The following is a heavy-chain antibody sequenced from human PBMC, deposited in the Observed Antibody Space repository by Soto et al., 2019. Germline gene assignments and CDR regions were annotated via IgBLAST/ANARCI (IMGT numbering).Heavy chain of an antibody. CDR1: GYTFTSYG. J-gene: IGHJ6*02. Sequence: QVPLVQSGAEVKKPGASVKVSCKASGYTFTSYGISWVRQAPGQGLEWMGWISAYNGNTNYAQKLQGRVTMTTDTSTSTAYLELRSLISDDTAVYYCAREGRGRQPRYYGMDVWGQGTTVTVSS. CDR2: ISAYNGNT. D-gene: IGHD3-10*01. V-gene: IGHV1-18*01. CDR3: AREGRGRQPRYYGMDV.